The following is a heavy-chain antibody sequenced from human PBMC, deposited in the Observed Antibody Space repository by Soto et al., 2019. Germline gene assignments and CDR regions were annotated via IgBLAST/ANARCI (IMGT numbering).Heavy chain of an antibody. J-gene: IGHJ6*02. Sequence: PGGSLRLSRAASGFTFSSYVMHWVRQAPGKGLEWVAVISYDGSNKYYADSVKGRFTISRDNSKNTLYLQMNSLRAEDTAVYYCANLPSIDSSGWFTYYYYGMDVWGQGTTVTVSS. V-gene: IGHV3-30*18. CDR1: GFTFSSYV. CDR3: ANLPSIDSSGWFTYYYYGMDV. CDR2: ISYDGSNK. D-gene: IGHD6-19*01.